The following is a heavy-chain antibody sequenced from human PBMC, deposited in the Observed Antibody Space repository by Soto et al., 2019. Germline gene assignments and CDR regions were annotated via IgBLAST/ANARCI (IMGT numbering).Heavy chain of an antibody. CDR1: GGTFSSYA. J-gene: IGHJ6*02. CDR2: IIPIFGTA. D-gene: IGHD3-10*01. Sequence: ASVKVSCKASGGTFSSYAISWVRQAPGQGLEWMGGIIPIFGTANYAQKFQGRVTITADESTSTAYMKLSSLRSEDTAVYYCARHLWFGELLYPSFYCGMDVWGQGTTVTVSS. CDR3: ARHLWFGELLYPSFYCGMDV. V-gene: IGHV1-69*13.